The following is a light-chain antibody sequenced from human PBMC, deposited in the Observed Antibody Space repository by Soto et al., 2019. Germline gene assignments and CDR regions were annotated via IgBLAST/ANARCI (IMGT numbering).Light chain of an antibody. Sequence: QSALTQPASVSGSPGQSITISCTGTSSAVGGYNYVSWYQQHPGKAPKLMIYEVSNRPSGVSNRFSGSQSGNTASLAISGLQAEDEADYYCSSYTSSSTLVFGGGTQLTVL. V-gene: IGLV2-14*01. CDR2: EVS. J-gene: IGLJ2*01. CDR3: SSYTSSSTLV. CDR1: SSAVGGYNY.